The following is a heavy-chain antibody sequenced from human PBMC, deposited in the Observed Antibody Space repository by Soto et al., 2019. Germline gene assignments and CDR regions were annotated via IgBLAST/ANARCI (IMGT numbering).Heavy chain of an antibody. CDR2: IKQDGSEK. D-gene: IGHD3-10*02. CDR1: GFTFNEYW. V-gene: IGHV3-7*01. J-gene: IGHJ3*02. CDR3: ANFGGMFTSLRAFDI. Sequence: EVQLVESGGGLVQPGGSLRLSCAASGFTFNEYWMSWVRQAPGKGLEWVASIKQDGSEKSYVDSVKGRFTISRHNANDSLFLQMNSLRAEDTGIYYCANFGGMFTSLRAFDIWGQGTMVTVSS.